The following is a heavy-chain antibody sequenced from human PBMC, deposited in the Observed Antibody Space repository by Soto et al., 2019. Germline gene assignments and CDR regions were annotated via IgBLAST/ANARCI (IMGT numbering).Heavy chain of an antibody. CDR1: GFRFRDYW. CDR3: ASYCYTMTCTHFHGYS. Sequence: GGSLRLSCAVSGFRFRDYWMSWVRQAPGKGLEWVANIRQDESDKYYVDSVKGRFTISRDNAKNALYLQMNSLRVEDTAVYYCASYCYTMTCTHFHGYSWGQGTQVTVSS. CDR2: IRQDESDK. J-gene: IGHJ5*02. V-gene: IGHV3-7*03. D-gene: IGHD3-16*02.